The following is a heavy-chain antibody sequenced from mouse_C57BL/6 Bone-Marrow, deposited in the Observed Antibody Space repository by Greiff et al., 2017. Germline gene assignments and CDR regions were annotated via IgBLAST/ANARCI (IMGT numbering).Heavy chain of an antibody. J-gene: IGHJ4*01. CDR1: GFTFSDYG. Sequence: EVQLVESGGGLVQPGGSLKLSCAASGFTFSDYGMAWVRQAPRKGPEWVAFISNLAYSIYYADTVTGRFTISRENAKNTLYLEMSSLRSEDTAMYYCARRPYYYGSGDYAMDYWGQGTSVTVSS. CDR2: ISNLAYSI. V-gene: IGHV5-15*01. D-gene: IGHD1-1*01. CDR3: ARRPYYYGSGDYAMDY.